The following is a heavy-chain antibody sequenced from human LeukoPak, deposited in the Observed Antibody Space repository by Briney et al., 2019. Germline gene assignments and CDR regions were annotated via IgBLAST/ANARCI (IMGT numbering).Heavy chain of an antibody. Sequence: ASVTVSCTASVYTFTGYYMHWVRLAPGQGIGWMGWIKPNSGGTNYAQKFQSRVTMTRDKSIGTRYKELSRLTSDDTAVYYCARGTDYWGQGTVVTVSS. CDR1: VYTFTGYY. V-gene: IGHV1-2*02. CDR2: IKPNSGGT. J-gene: IGHJ4*02. CDR3: ARGTDY.